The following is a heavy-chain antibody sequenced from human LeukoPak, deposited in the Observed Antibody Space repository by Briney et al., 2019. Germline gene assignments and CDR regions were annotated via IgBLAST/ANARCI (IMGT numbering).Heavy chain of an antibody. Sequence: PGGSLRLSCAASGFTFSSYEMNWVRQAPGKGLEWVSYISSSGSTIYYADSVKGRFTISRDNAKNSLYLQMNSLRAEDTAVYYSAIGGHGPIDYWGQGTLVTVSS. J-gene: IGHJ4*02. CDR1: GFTFSSYE. CDR3: AIGGHGPIDY. D-gene: IGHD4-23*01. CDR2: ISSSGSTI. V-gene: IGHV3-48*03.